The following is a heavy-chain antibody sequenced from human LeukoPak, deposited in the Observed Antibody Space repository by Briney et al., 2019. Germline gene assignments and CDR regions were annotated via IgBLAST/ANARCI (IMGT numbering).Heavy chain of an antibody. CDR1: GYSFTICW. Sequence: VESLKISCKGTGYSFTICWIGWVRHMPGKCLEWMGIIYPGDSDTRYSPSFQGKVTISADKSISTAYLQWSSLKASDTAMYYCARGALGYCSSTSCYNFDYWGQGTLVTVSS. V-gene: IGHV5-51*01. CDR2: IYPGDSDT. J-gene: IGHJ4*02. D-gene: IGHD2-2*01. CDR3: ARGALGYCSSTSCYNFDY.